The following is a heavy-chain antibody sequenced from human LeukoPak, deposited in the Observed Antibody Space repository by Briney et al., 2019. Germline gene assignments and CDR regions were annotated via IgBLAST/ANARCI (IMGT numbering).Heavy chain of an antibody. Sequence: GRSLRLSCAASGFPFSSHAVSWVRQPPGKGVKWVAAISNGKTYYADSVRGRFAISRDDSTNTVYLHMNSLRDEDTALYHCVREAGYCAPVCVKTNWFDPWGQGTLVTVSS. V-gene: IGHV3-23*01. CDR3: VREAGYCAPVCVKTNWFDP. J-gene: IGHJ5*02. CDR2: ISNGKT. CDR1: GFPFSSHA. D-gene: IGHD2-15*01.